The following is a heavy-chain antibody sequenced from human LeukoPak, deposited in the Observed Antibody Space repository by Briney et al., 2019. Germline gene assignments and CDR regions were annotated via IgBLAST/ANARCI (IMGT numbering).Heavy chain of an antibody. CDR2: ISSSSSYT. V-gene: IGHV3-11*06. CDR1: GFTFSDYY. Sequence: GGSLRLSCAASGFTFSDYYMSWIRQAPGKGLEWVSYISSSSSYTNYADSVKGRFTISRDNAKNSLYLQMNSLRAEDTAVYYCASLVGLRFLEWLSPLDYWGQGTLVTVSS. D-gene: IGHD3-3*01. J-gene: IGHJ4*02. CDR3: ASLVGLRFLEWLSPLDY.